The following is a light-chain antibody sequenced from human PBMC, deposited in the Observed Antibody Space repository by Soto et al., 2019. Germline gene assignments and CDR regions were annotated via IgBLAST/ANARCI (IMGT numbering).Light chain of an antibody. V-gene: IGLV1-40*01. J-gene: IGLJ1*01. CDR3: QSYDSCLSGYV. CDR1: SSNIGAGYD. CDR2: GNS. Sequence: QSVLTQPPSVSGAPGQTVTISCTASSSNIGAGYDVHWYQQLPGTAPKLLIYGNSNRPSGAPDRFSGSKSGTSGSLAITGLQAEDEAEYDCQSYDSCLSGYVFGTGTKLTVL.